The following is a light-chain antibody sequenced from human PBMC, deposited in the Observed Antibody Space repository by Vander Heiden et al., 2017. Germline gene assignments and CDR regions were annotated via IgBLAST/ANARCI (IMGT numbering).Light chain of an antibody. J-gene: IGKJ2*01. Sequence: IQMTQPPSSLSTSIGDRVTITCRASHSISTYLNWYQQKPGKAPNLLIYGASTLQSGVPSRFSGSGSGTDFTLTISNVQSEDFGTYYCQQNDNIPRTFGQGTKLXIK. V-gene: IGKV1-39*01. CDR1: HSISTY. CDR3: QQNDNIPRT. CDR2: GAS.